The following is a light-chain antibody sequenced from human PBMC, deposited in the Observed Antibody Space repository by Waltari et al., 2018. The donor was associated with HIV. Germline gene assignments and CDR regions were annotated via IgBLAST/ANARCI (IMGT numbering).Light chain of an antibody. Sequence: QSALTQPAAVSGSPEQSITISCTGTSSDVGAYDYVSWSQQHPGKAPKPRIYDVNNRPSGVSHRFSGSKSATTASLTISGLQAEDEADYYCSSYTTSSTYVFGTGTKVTVL. CDR2: DVN. CDR1: SSDVGAYDY. V-gene: IGLV2-14*03. CDR3: SSYTTSSTYV. J-gene: IGLJ1*01.